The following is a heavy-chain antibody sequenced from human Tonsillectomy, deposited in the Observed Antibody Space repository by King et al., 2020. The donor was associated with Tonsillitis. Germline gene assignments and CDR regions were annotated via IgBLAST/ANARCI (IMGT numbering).Heavy chain of an antibody. CDR2: IHPSGGTT. CDR1: GYTFTNYY. D-gene: IGHD5-12*01. Sequence: QLVQSGAEVKKPGASVQVSCKATGYTFTNYYVHWVRQAPGQGLEWMGMIHPSGGTTRFAEKFQGRVTMTKDTSTSTVYMQLSSLRSEDTAVYYCAKDSAAGGYDFSYFCGMALWGQGTTVTVSS. V-gene: IGHV1-46*01. J-gene: IGHJ6*02. CDR3: AKDSAAGGYDFSYFCGMAL.